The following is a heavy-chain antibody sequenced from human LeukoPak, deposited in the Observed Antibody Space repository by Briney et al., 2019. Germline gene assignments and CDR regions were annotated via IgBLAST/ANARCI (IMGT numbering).Heavy chain of an antibody. CDR1: GYTFTGYY. D-gene: IGHD3-22*01. V-gene: IGHV1-2*02. CDR3: ARVYYYDSSGYYYFDY. J-gene: IGHJ4*02. Sequence: ASVKVSCKASGYTFTGYYMHWVRQAPGQGLEWMGWINPNSGGTNYAQKFQGRVTMTRDTSISTAYMELRRLRSDDTAVYYCARVYYYDSSGYYYFDYWGQGTLVTVSS. CDR2: INPNSGGT.